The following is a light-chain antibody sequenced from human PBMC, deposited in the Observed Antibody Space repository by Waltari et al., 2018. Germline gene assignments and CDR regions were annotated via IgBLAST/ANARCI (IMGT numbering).Light chain of an antibody. CDR3: QQYGTSPLT. CDR2: GAS. V-gene: IGKV3-20*01. J-gene: IGKJ3*01. Sequence: EIVLPQSPGTLSLSPGERATLSCRASQCVSSSYLAWYQPKPGQAPRLLMSGASSRVTGIPDRFSGSGSGTDFTLSISRLEPEDFAVYYCQQYGTSPLTFGPGTKVDIK. CDR1: QCVSSSY.